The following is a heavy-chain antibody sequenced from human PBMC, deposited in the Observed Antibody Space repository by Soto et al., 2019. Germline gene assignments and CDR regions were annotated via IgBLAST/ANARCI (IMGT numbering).Heavy chain of an antibody. Sequence: EVQLVESGGGLVQPGGSLKLSCAASGFTFSSFEMNWVRQAPGKGLEWVSYINNSGRIIYYADSVKGRFTISRDDAKNSLYLQMNSLRAEDTAVYYCAREWGTSIAAAFDYWGQGTLVTVSS. CDR1: GFTFSSFE. V-gene: IGHV3-48*03. CDR3: AREWGTSIAAAFDY. D-gene: IGHD6-6*01. J-gene: IGHJ4*02. CDR2: INNSGRII.